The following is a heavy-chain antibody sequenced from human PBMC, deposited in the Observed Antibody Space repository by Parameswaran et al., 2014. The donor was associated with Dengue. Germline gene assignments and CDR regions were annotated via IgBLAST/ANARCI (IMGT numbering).Heavy chain of an antibody. V-gene: IGHV3-21*01. D-gene: IGHD6-13*01. Sequence: KWIRQPPGKGLEWVSSISSSSSYIYYADSVKGRFTISRDNAKNSLYLQMNSLRAEDTAVYYCARTAAGLNTPIDYWGQGTLVTVSS. J-gene: IGHJ4*02. CDR3: ARTAAGLNTPIDY. CDR2: ISSSSSYI.